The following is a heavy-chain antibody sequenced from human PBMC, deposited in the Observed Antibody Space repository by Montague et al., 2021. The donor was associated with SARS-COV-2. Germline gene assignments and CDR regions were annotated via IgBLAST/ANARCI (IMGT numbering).Heavy chain of an antibody. CDR3: ARGKHYDILTGYPNPFDY. CDR2: ISSSSSYI. D-gene: IGHD3-9*01. CDR1: GFTFSSYS. Sequence: SLRLSCAAPGFTFSSYSMNWVRQAPGKGLEWVSSISSSSSYIYYADSVKGRFTISRDNAKNSLYLQMNSLRAEDTAVYYCARGKHYDILTGYPNPFDYWGQGTLVTVSS. V-gene: IGHV3-21*01. J-gene: IGHJ4*02.